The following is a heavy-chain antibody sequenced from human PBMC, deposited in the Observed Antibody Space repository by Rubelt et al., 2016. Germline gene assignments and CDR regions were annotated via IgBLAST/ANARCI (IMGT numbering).Heavy chain of an antibody. J-gene: IGHJ4*02. Sequence: QVQLQQWGAGLLKPSETLSLTCAVYGGSFSGYYWSWIRQPPGKGLEWIGEINHSGSTNYNPSLKSRVTISVDRSKNQFSLKLSCVTAADTAVYYCASSGGYYPDHYFDYWGQGTLVTVSS. V-gene: IGHV4-34*01. CDR1: GGSFSGYY. D-gene: IGHD3-22*01. CDR2: INHSGST. CDR3: ASSGGYYPDHYFDY.